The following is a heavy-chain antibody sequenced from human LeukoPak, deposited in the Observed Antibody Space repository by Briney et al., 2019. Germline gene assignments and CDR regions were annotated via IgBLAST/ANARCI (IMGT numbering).Heavy chain of an antibody. CDR1: GFTFSSYA. CDR2: IYSGGST. Sequence: GGSLRLSCAASGFTFSSYAMSWVRQAPGKGLEWVSVIYSGGSTYYADSVKGRFTISRDNSKNTLYLQMNSLRAEDTAVYYCARMAWGDYGSFDYWGQGTLVTVSS. CDR3: ARMAWGDYGSFDY. D-gene: IGHD4-17*01. V-gene: IGHV3-66*02. J-gene: IGHJ4*02.